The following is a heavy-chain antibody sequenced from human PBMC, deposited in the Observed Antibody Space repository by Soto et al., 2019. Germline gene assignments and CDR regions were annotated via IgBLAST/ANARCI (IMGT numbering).Heavy chain of an antibody. CDR2: IIPIFGAA. V-gene: IGHV1-69*13. J-gene: IGHJ4*02. Sequence: SVQVSCKASGRTFSKYTINWVRQAPGQGLEWMGGIIPIFGAANYAQKFQSRITITADESTSRLYTELSSLRSEATAEYYFGRPQARLLLFALWAKRAQVSVSS. CDR3: GRPQARLLLFAL. D-gene: IGHD2-21*01. CDR1: GRTFSKYT.